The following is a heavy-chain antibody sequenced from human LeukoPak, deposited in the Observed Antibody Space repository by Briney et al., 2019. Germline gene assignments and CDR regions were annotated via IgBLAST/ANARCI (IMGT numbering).Heavy chain of an antibody. CDR2: IDYSSNYI. CDR3: ATPAAGPGAEYSQY. Sequence: ETLSLTCTVSGGSISSSSYYWGWVRQAPGKGLEWVSSIDYSSNYIYTADSVKGRFTTSRDNAKNSLDLQMNSLKAEDTAVYYCATPAAGPGAEYSQYWGQGTLVIVSS. CDR1: GGSISSSSYY. D-gene: IGHD6-13*01. J-gene: IGHJ1*01. V-gene: IGHV3-21*01.